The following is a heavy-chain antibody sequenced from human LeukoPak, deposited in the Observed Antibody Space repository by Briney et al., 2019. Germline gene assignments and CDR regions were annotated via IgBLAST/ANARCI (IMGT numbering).Heavy chain of an antibody. CDR2: IYYGGRT. CDR3: ARSIVVAGIVSDYYYYAMDV. V-gene: IGHV4-59*08. J-gene: IGHJ6*02. D-gene: IGHD6-19*01. Sequence: SETLSLTCIVSGGSISSYYWSWIRQPPGKGLEWIGYIYYGGRTTYNPSLKSRVTISLQTSKKQFSLKLSSVTAEDTAVYYCARSIVVAGIVSDYYYYAMDVWGQGTTVTVSS. CDR1: GGSISSYY.